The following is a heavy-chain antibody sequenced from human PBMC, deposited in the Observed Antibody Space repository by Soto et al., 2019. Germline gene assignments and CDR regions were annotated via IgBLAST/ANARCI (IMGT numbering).Heavy chain of an antibody. D-gene: IGHD6-19*01. CDR3: ARAVAGQYYFDY. V-gene: IGHV4-34*01. CDR2: INHSGST. Sequence: SETLSLTCAVYGGSFSGYYWSWIRQPPGKGLEWIGEINHSGSTNYNPSLKSRVTISVDTSKNQFSLKLSSVTAADTAVYYCARAVAGQYYFDYWGQGTLVTVSS. CDR1: GGSFSGYY. J-gene: IGHJ4*02.